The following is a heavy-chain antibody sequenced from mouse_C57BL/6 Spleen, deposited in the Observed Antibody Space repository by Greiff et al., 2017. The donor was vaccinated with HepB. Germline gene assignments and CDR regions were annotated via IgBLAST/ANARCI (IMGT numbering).Heavy chain of an antibody. CDR2: IDPSDSYT. CDR3: ARSLLRDFDD. V-gene: IGHV1-59*01. Sequence: QVQLQQPGAELVRPGTSVKLSCKASGYTFTSYWMHWVKQRPGQGLEWIGVIDPSDSYTNYNQKFKGKATLTVDTSSSTAYMQLSSLTSEDSAVYYCARSLLRDFDDWGQGTTLTVSS. D-gene: IGHD1-1*01. CDR1: GYTFTSYW. J-gene: IGHJ2*01.